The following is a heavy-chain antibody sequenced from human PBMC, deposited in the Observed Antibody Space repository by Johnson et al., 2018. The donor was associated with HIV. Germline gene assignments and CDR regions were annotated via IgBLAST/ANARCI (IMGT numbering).Heavy chain of an antibody. D-gene: IGHD1-14*01. CDR3: ASALLYKPDDAFDI. V-gene: IGHV3-30*03. Sequence: QVQLVESGGGVVQPGGSLRLSCVASGFTFSRYGMPWVRQAPGKGLECVAVISSDGRNKYYADSVKGRFTLSRDNSKNTLYMQMNSLRAEDTAVYHCASALLYKPDDAFDIWGQGTMVTVSS. CDR1: GFTFSRYG. J-gene: IGHJ3*02. CDR2: ISSDGRNK.